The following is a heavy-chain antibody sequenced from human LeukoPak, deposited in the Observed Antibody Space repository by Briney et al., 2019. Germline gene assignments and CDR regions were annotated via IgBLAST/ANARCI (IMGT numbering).Heavy chain of an antibody. CDR3: AKELRYFDWLPNDYYYYMDV. Sequence: GGSLRLSCAASGFTFSSYWMSWVRQAPGKGLEWVANIKQDGSEKYYVDSVKGRFTISRDNSKNTLYLQMNSLRAEDTAVYYCAKELRYFDWLPNDYYYYMDVWGKGTTVTVSS. V-gene: IGHV3-7*03. J-gene: IGHJ6*03. D-gene: IGHD3-9*01. CDR1: GFTFSSYW. CDR2: IKQDGSEK.